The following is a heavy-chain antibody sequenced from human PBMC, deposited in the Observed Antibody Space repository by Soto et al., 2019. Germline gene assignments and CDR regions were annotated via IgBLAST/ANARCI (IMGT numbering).Heavy chain of an antibody. D-gene: IGHD2-15*01. V-gene: IGHV1-8*01. J-gene: IGHJ4*02. CDR3: ARPNTHCSGGSCYEMYDY. CDR2: MNPNSGNT. CDR1: GYTFTSYD. Sequence: ASVKVSCKASGYTFTSYDINWVRQATGQGLEWMGWMNPNSGNTGYAQKFQGRVTITRNTSISTAYMELSSLRSEDTAVYYCARPNTHCSGGSCYEMYDYWGQGTLVTVSS.